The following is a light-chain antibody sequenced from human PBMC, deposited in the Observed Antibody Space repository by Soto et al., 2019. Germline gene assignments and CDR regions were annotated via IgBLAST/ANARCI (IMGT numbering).Light chain of an antibody. J-gene: IGKJ1*01. CDR3: QQDGSSGT. V-gene: IGKV3-20*01. Sequence: EIVMTQSPATLSVSPGGRATLSCRDRQSISSNHVTWYQKTPGKTPRLTIYGASSRTTGVPDRFSGSGSGTDFTLTISRLEPEDFAVYYCQQDGSSGTFGQGTKVDI. CDR2: GAS. CDR1: QSISSNH.